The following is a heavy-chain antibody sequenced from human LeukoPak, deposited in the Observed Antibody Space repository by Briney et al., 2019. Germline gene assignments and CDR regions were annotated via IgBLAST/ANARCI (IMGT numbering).Heavy chain of an antibody. Sequence: EASVTVSRKASGYTFTNYHINWVRQATGQGLEWMGWMNPNNGDSGYAQKFQGRVTITRDTSISTSYMELRGLRSDDTAVYFCARTTSFTASGYDYWGQGTLVTVSS. CDR3: ARTTSFTASGYDY. J-gene: IGHJ4*02. D-gene: IGHD6-25*01. CDR1: GYTFTNYH. CDR2: MNPNNGDS. V-gene: IGHV1-8*03.